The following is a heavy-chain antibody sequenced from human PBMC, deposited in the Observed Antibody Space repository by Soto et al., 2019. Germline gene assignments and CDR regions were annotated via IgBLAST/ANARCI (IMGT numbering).Heavy chain of an antibody. D-gene: IGHD5-12*01. Sequence: PGESLKISCKGSGYSFTSYWISWVRQMPGKGLEWMGKIDPSDSYTNYSPSFQGHVTITVDKSISTAYVQWSSPKASDSAMYYCARHVSGVATSHYDSWGQGTPVTVSS. CDR3: ARHVSGVATSHYDS. CDR1: GYSFTSYW. J-gene: IGHJ4*02. CDR2: IDPSDSYT. V-gene: IGHV5-10-1*01.